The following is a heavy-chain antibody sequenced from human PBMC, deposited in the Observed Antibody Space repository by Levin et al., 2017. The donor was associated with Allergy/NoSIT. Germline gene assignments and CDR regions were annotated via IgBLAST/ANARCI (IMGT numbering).Heavy chain of an antibody. Sequence: SQTLSLTCIVSGASIKSANYYWNWIRQSAGKGPEWIGRIYTSGSTDYSPSLRSRVTISVDTSKNQFSLKLSSVTAADTALYYCARDGDIVVDPSARRGAFAVWGQGTMVTVSS. CDR1: GASIKSANYY. J-gene: IGHJ3*01. D-gene: IGHD2-2*01. CDR2: IYTSGST. V-gene: IGHV4-61*02. CDR3: ARDGDIVVDPSARRGAFAV.